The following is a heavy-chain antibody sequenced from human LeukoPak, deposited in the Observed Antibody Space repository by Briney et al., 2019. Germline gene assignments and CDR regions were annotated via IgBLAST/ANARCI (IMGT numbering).Heavy chain of an antibody. CDR3: ARTEWEVADY. Sequence: PSETLSLTCTVSGGSISSYYWSWIRQPPGKGLEWIGYIHGSGNTDYNPSLKSRVTISVDTSKNQFSLKLSSVTAADTAVYYCARTEWEVADYWGQGTLVTVSS. D-gene: IGHD1-26*01. CDR2: IHGSGNT. V-gene: IGHV4-59*08. CDR1: GGSISSYY. J-gene: IGHJ4*02.